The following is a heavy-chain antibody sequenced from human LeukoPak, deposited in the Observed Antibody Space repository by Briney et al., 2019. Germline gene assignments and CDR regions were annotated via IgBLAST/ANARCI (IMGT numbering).Heavy chain of an antibody. V-gene: IGHV3-23*01. Sequence: GGSLRLSCAASGFTFSSYSMNWVRQAPGKGLEWVSTISGSNSTYYADSVKGRFTISRDNSKNTLSLQMNSLRVEDTAAYYCAKEMSSRYSGTFAYWGQGTLVTVSS. D-gene: IGHD1-26*01. CDR2: ISGSNST. CDR1: GFTFSSYS. CDR3: AKEMSSRYSGTFAY. J-gene: IGHJ4*02.